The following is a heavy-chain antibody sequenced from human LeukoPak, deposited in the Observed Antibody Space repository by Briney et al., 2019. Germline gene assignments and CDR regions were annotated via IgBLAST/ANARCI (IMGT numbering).Heavy chain of an antibody. CDR1: GFTFSTYA. CDR3: AKDPSEVYYYDSTPFV. V-gene: IGHV3-30*02. Sequence: GGSLRPSCAASGFTFSTYAMHWVRQAPGKGLEWVAFIRYDGSNKYYSDSVKGRFTISRDNSKNTLYLQMNSLRAEDTAVYYCAKDPSEVYYYDSTPFVWGKGTTVTVSS. J-gene: IGHJ6*04. CDR2: IRYDGSNK. D-gene: IGHD3-22*01.